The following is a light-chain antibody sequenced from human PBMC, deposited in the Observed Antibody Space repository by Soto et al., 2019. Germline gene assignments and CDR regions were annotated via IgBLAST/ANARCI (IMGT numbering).Light chain of an antibody. V-gene: IGKV3-20*01. CDR1: QSITSNY. CDR2: GVS. CDR3: QYYGRSPLYT. Sequence: EIVLTQSPGTLSLSPGERATLSCRASQSITSNYLAWYQQKPGQAPRLLIYGVSSRATGIPDRFSGGGSGTDFTLIISRLAPEDFAVYYCQYYGRSPLYTFGPGTKLEIK. J-gene: IGKJ2*01.